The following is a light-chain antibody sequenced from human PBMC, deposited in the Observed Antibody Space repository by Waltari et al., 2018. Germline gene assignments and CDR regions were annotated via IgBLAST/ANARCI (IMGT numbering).Light chain of an antibody. CDR3: QMYVRLPVT. J-gene: IGKJ1*01. CDR2: DTS. CDR1: QSVGRA. Sequence: EIVLTQSPGTLALSPGERATLSCRASQSVGRALAGYQQKPGQAPRLLIYDTSTRATGSPDRFSGSGSGTDFSLTISRVEPEDFAVYYCQMYVRLPVTFGQGTKVEVK. V-gene: IGKV3-20*01.